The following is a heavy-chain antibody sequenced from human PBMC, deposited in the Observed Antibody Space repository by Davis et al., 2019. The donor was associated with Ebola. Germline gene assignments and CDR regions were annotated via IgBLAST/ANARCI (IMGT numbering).Heavy chain of an antibody. D-gene: IGHD3-3*01. CDR3: AKGGGLQVFVDY. CDR2: ISGGGAST. V-gene: IGHV3-23*01. J-gene: IGHJ4*02. CDR1: GFTFNNYA. Sequence: PGGSLRLSCATSGFTFNNYAMSWVRQTPGKGLEWVSAISGGGASTYYADSVKGRFTISRDNSKNTLYLQMSSLRAEDTAIYYCAKGGGLQVFVDYWGQGTLLTVSS.